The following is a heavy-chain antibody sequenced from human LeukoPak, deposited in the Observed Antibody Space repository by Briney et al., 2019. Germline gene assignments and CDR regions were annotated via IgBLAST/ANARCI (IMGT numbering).Heavy chain of an antibody. J-gene: IGHJ3*02. CDR1: GFTFDDYA. Sequence: GGSLRLSCAASGFTFDDYAMHWVRHAPGKGLEWVSGISWNSGSIGYADSVKGRFTISRDNAKNSLYLQMNSLRAEDTALYYCARAYSRGAFDIWGQGTMVTVSS. CDR2: ISWNSGSI. V-gene: IGHV3-9*01. CDR3: ARAYSRGAFDI. D-gene: IGHD6-13*01.